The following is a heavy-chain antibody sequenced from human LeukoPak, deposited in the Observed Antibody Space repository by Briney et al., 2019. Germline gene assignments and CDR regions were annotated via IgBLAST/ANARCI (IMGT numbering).Heavy chain of an antibody. D-gene: IGHD3-9*01. CDR3: ARESDILTGCPDY. CDR2: ISSSSSTI. CDR1: GFTLSSYS. V-gene: IGHV3-48*01. J-gene: IGHJ4*02. Sequence: GGSLRLSCAASGFTLSSYSMNWVRQAPGKGLELVSYISSSSSTIYYADSVKGRFTISRDNAKNSLYLQMNSLRAEDTAVYYCARESDILTGCPDYWGQGTLVTVSS.